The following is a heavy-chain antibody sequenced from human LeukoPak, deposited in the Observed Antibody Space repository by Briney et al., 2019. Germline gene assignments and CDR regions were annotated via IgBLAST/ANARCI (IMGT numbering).Heavy chain of an antibody. CDR2: ISGGGRNI. CDR3: AREAYSSSSAFDY. V-gene: IGHV3-23*01. Sequence: PGGSLRLSCAASGFTFTSYAMSWVRQAPGKELEGGSIISGGGRNILSADSVKGRFTISRDNPKNTLYPQMNSLRAEDTAVYYCAREAYSSSSAFDYWGQGTLVTVSS. J-gene: IGHJ4*02. D-gene: IGHD6-6*01. CDR1: GFTFTSYA.